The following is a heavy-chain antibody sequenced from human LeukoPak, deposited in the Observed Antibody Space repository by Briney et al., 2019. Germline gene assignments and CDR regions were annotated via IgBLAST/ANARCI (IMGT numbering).Heavy chain of an antibody. Sequence: SETLSLTCAVYGGSFSGYYWSWIRQPPGKGLEWIGEINHSGSTNYNPSLKSRVTISVDTSKNQFSLKLSSVTAADTAVYYCAGEVEGGFDYWGQGTLVTVSS. CDR2: INHSGST. CDR1: GGSFSGYY. CDR3: AGEVEGGFDY. D-gene: IGHD3-16*01. J-gene: IGHJ4*02. V-gene: IGHV4-34*01.